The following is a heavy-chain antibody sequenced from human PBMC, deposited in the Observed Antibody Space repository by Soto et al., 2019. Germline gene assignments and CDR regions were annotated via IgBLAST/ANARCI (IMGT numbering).Heavy chain of an antibody. CDR3: ARVRRLNEDN. D-gene: IGHD4-17*01. J-gene: IGHJ4*02. V-gene: IGHV3-66*01. CDR2: IYSGETT. Sequence: EVQLVESGGGLVQPGGSLRLSCAASGLTVNSNYMTWVRQAPGRGLEWVSLIYSGETTYYTDSVKGRFTISTDKSENTLYLQMNSLRVEDTAVYYCARVRRLNEDNWGQGTLVTVSS. CDR1: GLTVNSNY.